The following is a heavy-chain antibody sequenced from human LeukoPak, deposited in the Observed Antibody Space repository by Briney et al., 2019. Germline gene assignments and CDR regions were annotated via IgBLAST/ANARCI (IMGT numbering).Heavy chain of an antibody. V-gene: IGHV1-2*02. CDR1: GFTLTDY. CDR2: IKPNSGDT. CDR3: ARAASVPAGDYHYWYMDV. J-gene: IGHJ6*03. Sequence: ASVKVSCKASGFTLTDYIHWVRQDPRQGLQWMGWIKPNSGDTDYAQKFQGRVTMTRDTSISTVYMELSSLRSDDTAVYYCARAASVPAGDYHYWYMDVWGKGTTVTVSS. D-gene: IGHD2-2*01.